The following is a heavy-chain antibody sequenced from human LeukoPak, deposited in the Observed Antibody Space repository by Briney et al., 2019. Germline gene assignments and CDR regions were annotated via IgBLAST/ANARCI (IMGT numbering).Heavy chain of an antibody. J-gene: IGHJ6*02. Sequence: SGGSLRLSCAASGFTFSSYAMHWVRQAPGKGLEWVAVISYDGSNKYYADSVKGRFTISRDNSKNTLYLQMNSLRAEDTAVYYCAKDQTTQLAPYYYYGMDVWGQGTTVTVSS. CDR2: ISYDGSNK. CDR3: AKDQTTQLAPYYYYGMDV. V-gene: IGHV3-30-3*01. CDR1: GFTFSSYA. D-gene: IGHD3-3*02.